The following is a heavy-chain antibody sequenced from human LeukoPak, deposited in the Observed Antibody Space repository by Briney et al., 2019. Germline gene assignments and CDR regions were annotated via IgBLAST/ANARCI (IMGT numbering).Heavy chain of an antibody. V-gene: IGHV4-59*08. CDR2: IYYSGST. J-gene: IGHJ4*02. CDR1: GGPISSYY. CDR3: ARGIAAAGTDFDY. Sequence: SETLSLTCTVSGGPISSYYWSWIRQPPGKGLEWIGYIYYSGSTNYNPSLKSRVPISVDTSKNQFSLKLSTVTAADTAVYYCARGIAAAGTDFDYWGQGTLVTVSS. D-gene: IGHD6-13*01.